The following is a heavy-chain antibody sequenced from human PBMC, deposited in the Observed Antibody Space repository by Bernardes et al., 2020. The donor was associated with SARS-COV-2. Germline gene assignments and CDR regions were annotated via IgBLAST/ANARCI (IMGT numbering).Heavy chain of an antibody. D-gene: IGHD3-16*01. J-gene: IGHJ3*02. CDR3: ARLYGRLGAFDI. CDR2: MYTSGRT. CDR1: GDSISSGSYY. V-gene: IGHV4-61*02. Sequence: SETLSLTCAVSGDSISSGSYYWSWIRQPAGKGLEWIGRMYTSGRTYYSPSLKSRVTISSDTSKNQVSLRLSSVTAADTAVYYCARLYGRLGAFDIWGQGTMVTVSS.